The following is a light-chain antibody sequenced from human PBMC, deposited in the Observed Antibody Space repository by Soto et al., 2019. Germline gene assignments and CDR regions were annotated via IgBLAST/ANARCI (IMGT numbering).Light chain of an antibody. J-gene: IGLJ1*01. CDR2: VTD. CDR3: AAWDVTLNGHV. V-gene: IGLV1-44*01. CDR1: TSNIGENT. Sequence: QSVLTQPTSVSGTLGQGVTISCSGSTSNIGENTVAWFQQLPGTAPKVLIYVTDRRPSGVPDRFSGSKSGTSAYLAISGLQSEDEADYYCAAWDVTLNGHVFGTGTKLTVL.